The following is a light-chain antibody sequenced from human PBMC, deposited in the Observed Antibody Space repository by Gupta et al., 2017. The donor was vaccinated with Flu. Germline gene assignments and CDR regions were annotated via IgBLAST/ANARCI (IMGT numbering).Light chain of an antibody. Sequence: DIQMTQSPSTLSASVGDRVTITCRASQSISSWLAWYQQKPGKAPNLLIYKASSLESGVPSRFSGSGSGTXFTLTIXSLQPDDFATYYCQEDNSYSLTFGXGTKVEIK. CDR1: QSISSW. CDR2: KAS. V-gene: IGKV1-5*03. CDR3: QEDNSYSLT. J-gene: IGKJ4*01.